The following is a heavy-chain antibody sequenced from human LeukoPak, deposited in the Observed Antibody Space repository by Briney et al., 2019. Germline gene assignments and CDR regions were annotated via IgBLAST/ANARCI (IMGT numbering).Heavy chain of an antibody. CDR2: ISSSSSYI. J-gene: IGHJ4*02. CDR1: GFTFSSYS. CDR3: VCTIRGYSYGQGDY. D-gene: IGHD5-18*01. V-gene: IGHV3-21*01. Sequence: PGGSLRLSCAASGFTFSSYSMNWVRQAPGKGLEWVSSISSSSSYIYYADSVKGRFTISRGNAKNSLYLQMNSLRAEDTAVYYCVCTIRGYSYGQGDYWGQGTLVTVSS.